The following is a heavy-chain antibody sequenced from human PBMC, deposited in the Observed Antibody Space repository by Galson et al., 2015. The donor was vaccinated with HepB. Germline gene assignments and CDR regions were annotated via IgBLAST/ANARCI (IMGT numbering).Heavy chain of an antibody. CDR3: AKDFAYDSSGYSSGIGY. CDR2: ISWNSDTI. Sequence: SLRLSCAASGFTFENYAMHWVRQPPGAGLEWVSTISWNSDTIGYADSVKGRFTISRDNAKNSLSLQMNNLRAEDTALYYCAKDFAYDSSGYSSGIGYWGQGTLVTVSS. D-gene: IGHD3-22*01. J-gene: IGHJ4*02. CDR1: GFTFENYA. V-gene: IGHV3-9*01.